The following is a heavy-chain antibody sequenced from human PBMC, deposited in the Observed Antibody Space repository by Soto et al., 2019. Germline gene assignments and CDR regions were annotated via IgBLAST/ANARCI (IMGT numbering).Heavy chain of an antibody. Sequence: GGSLRLSCAASGFTFSSYAMHWVRQAPGKGLEWVAVISYDGSNKYYADSVKGRFTISRDNSKNTLYLQMNSLRAVDTAVYYCAREVATAMVLYYFDYWGQGTLVTVSS. CDR3: AREVATAMVLYYFDY. CDR2: ISYDGSNK. J-gene: IGHJ4*02. D-gene: IGHD5-18*01. CDR1: GFTFSSYA. V-gene: IGHV3-30-3*01.